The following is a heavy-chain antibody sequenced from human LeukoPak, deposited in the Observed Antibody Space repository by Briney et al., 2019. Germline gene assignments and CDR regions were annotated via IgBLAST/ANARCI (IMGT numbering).Heavy chain of an antibody. CDR3: AIVSPMTTAARGQGAFDI. CDR1: GYTFTNYY. D-gene: IGHD1-1*01. Sequence: GASVKVSCKGFGYTFTNYYTHWVRQAPGQGPEWVGIVNPNDGSTTYAQKFQGRVTMTRDMSTNTVYMELSSLRSDDTAEYFCAIVSPMTTAARGQGAFDIWGQGTMVIVSA. V-gene: IGHV1-46*01. CDR2: VNPNDGST. J-gene: IGHJ3*02.